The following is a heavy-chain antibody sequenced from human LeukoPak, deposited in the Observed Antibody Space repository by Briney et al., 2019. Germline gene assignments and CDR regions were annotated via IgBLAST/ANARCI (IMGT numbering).Heavy chain of an antibody. CDR2: IYTSGST. CDR3: ARDGDTAMGGYYFDY. CDR1: GGSISGYY. V-gene: IGHV4-4*07. D-gene: IGHD5-18*01. J-gene: IGHJ4*02. Sequence: SETLSLTCTVSGGSISGYYWSWIRQPAGKGLEWIGRIYTSGSTNYNPSLKSRVTMSVDTSKNQFSLKLSSVTAADTAVYYCARDGDTAMGGYYFDYWGQGTLVTVSS.